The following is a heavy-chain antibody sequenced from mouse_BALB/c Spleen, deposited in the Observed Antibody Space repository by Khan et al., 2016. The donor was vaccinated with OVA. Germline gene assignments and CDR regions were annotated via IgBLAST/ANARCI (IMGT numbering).Heavy chain of an antibody. CDR3: ARGNYYGSSSWFGY. CDR1: GYTFSSYW. CDR2: ILPGSGRN. V-gene: IGHV1-9*01. Sequence: QVRLQQSGAELMKPGASVKISCKATGYTFSSYWIEWVKQRPGHGLEWIGEILPGSGRNNYNEKLKGKATFTADTSSNTPYMQLSNLTSDDSAVYYCARGNYYGSSSWFGYWGQGTLVTVSA. J-gene: IGHJ3*01. D-gene: IGHD1-1*01.